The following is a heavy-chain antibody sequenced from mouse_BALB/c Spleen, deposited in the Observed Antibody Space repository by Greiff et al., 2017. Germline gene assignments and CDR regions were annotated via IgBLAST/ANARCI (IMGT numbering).Heavy chain of an antibody. J-gene: IGHJ1*01. CDR2: IYPGDGDT. V-gene: IGHV1-87*01. D-gene: IGHD1-1*02. Sequence: VQVVESGAELARPGASVKLSCKASGYTFTSYWMQWVKQRPGQGLEWIGAIYPGDGDTRYTQKFKGKATLTADKSSSTAYMQLSSLASEDSAVYYCARGGYYWYFDVWGAGTTVTVSS. CDR1: GYTFTSYW. CDR3: ARGGYYWYFDV.